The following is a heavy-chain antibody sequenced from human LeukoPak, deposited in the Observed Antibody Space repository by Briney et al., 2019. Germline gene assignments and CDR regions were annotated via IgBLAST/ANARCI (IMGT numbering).Heavy chain of an antibody. CDR2: IRPTGSNT. D-gene: IGHD1-14*01. CDR3: AKLAFYETSAPLRDLSF. V-gene: IGHV3-23*01. CDR1: GFPFNTYA. Sequence: PGGSLRLSCAASGFPFNTYAMSWVRQAPGKGLEWVSIIRPTGSNTYYASSVKGRFTISRDDSKTTLYLLMSSLKAEDTAIYYCAKLAFYETSAPLRDLSFWGQGTLVTVSS. J-gene: IGHJ4*02.